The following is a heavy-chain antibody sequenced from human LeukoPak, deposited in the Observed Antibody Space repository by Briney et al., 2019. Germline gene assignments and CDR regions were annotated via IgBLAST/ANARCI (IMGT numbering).Heavy chain of an antibody. CDR3: AKEPVIRWRNYYGMDV. D-gene: IGHD3-16*02. CDR1: GFTFSSYA. Sequence: GGSLRLSCAASGFTFSSYAMSWVRQAPGKGLEWVSAISGSGGSTYYADSVKGRFTISRDNSKNTLYLQMNSLRADDTAVYYCAKEPVIRWRNYYGMDVWGQGTTVTVSS. V-gene: IGHV3-23*01. J-gene: IGHJ6*02. CDR2: ISGSGGST.